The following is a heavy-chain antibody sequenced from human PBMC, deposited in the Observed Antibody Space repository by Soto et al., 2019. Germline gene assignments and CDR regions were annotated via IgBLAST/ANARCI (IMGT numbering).Heavy chain of an antibody. J-gene: IGHJ4*02. CDR3: AKDLREMATIRPDY. V-gene: IGHV3-30*04. CDR1: GFTFRSYA. CDR2: ITHDGSQK. Sequence: PGGSLRLSCGVSGFTFRSYAMYWVRQAPGKGLEWVAVITHDGSQKYYADYVKGRFTISRENSKNMVYLQMNSLRIEDTAVYHCAKDLREMATIRPDYWGQGIQVTVSS. D-gene: IGHD5-12*01.